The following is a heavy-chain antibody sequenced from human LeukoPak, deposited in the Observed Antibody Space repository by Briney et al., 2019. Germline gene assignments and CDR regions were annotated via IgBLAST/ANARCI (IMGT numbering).Heavy chain of an antibody. V-gene: IGHV3-7*03. CDR1: GFTFSSYW. J-gene: IGHJ4*02. Sequence: GGSLRLSCAASGFTFSSYWMSWVRQAPGKGLEWVANIKQAGSEKYYVDSVKGRFTISRDNAKNSLYLQMNSLRADDTAVYYCASFWGQWLVPLDYWGQGTLVTVSS. CDR2: IKQAGSEK. CDR3: ASFWGQWLVPLDY. D-gene: IGHD6-19*01.